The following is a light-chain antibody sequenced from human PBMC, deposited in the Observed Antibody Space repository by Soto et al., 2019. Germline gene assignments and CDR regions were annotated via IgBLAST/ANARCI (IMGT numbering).Light chain of an antibody. V-gene: IGKV3-20*01. J-gene: IGKJ1*01. CDR2: GAS. Sequence: EIVMTQSPATLSLSPGQRATLSCRASQSVSSKLAWYQQRPGQAHRLLIYGASSRAIGIPDRFSGSGSGTDFTLTISRLDPEDFAVYFCQQYGSSPRTFGQGTKVDIK. CDR3: QQYGSSPRT. CDR1: QSVSSK.